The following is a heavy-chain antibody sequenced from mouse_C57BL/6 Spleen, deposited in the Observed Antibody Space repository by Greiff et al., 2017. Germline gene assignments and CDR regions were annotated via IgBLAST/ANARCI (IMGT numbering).Heavy chain of an antibody. CDR1: GYAFSSSW. CDR3: ARYGGYLYAMDY. J-gene: IGHJ4*01. D-gene: IGHD1-1*01. Sequence: QVQLQQSGPELVKPGASVKISCTASGYAFSSSWMNWVKQRPGKGLEWIGRIYPGAGDTNYTGKFKGKATLTADKSSSTAYMQRSSLTSEDSAVYCCARYGGYLYAMDYWGQGTSVTVSS. CDR2: IYPGAGDT. V-gene: IGHV1-82*01.